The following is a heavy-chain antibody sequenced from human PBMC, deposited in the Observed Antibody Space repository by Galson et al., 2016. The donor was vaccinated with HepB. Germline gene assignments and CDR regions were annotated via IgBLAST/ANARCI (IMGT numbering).Heavy chain of an antibody. D-gene: IGHD1-26*01. CDR1: GFSFTSHW. CDR2: INSDGRTT. CDR3: ARGVRGMGPTYYYFYFMDV. J-gene: IGHJ6*03. Sequence: LRLSCAASGFSFTSHWMHWVRQAPGKGPVWVSHINSDGRTTRYTDSVKGRFTISRDIAKNTLYLQMNSLRAEDTAVYFCARGVRGMGPTYYYFYFMDVWGKGTAVTVSS. V-gene: IGHV3-74*01.